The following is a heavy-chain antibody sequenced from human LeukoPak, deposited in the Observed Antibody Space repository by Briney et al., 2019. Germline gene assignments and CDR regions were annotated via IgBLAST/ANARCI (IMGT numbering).Heavy chain of an antibody. CDR3: ARDVGSGWSDY. J-gene: IGHJ4*02. CDR2: IYNGGII. V-gene: IGHV4-4*07. Sequence: KPSETLSLTCAVYGGSISRYYWSWIRQPAGKGLEWIGRIYNGGIITYNPSLKSRVTISVDTSKNQFSLKLSSVTAADTAVYYCARDVGSGWSDYWGQGTLVTVSS. D-gene: IGHD6-19*01. CDR1: GGSISRYY.